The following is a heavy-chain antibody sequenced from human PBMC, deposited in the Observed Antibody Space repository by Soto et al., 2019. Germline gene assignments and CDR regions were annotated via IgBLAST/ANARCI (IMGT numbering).Heavy chain of an antibody. CDR3: ARARKWELRSSRGLDP. J-gene: IGHJ5*02. CDR2: INPNSGGT. CDR1: GYTFTGYY. D-gene: IGHD1-26*01. V-gene: IGHV1-2*02. Sequence: VASVKVSCKASGYTFTGYYMHWVRQAPGQGLEWMGWINPNSGGTNYAQKFQGRVTMTRDTSISTAYMELSRLRSDDTAVYYCARARKWELRSSRGLDPWGQGTLVTVFS.